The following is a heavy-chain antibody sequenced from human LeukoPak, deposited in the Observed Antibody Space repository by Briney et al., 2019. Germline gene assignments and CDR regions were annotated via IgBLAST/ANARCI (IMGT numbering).Heavy chain of an antibody. V-gene: IGHV4-59*08. CDR1: GGSISSYY. J-gene: IGHJ4*02. CDR2: IYYRGST. CDR3: ARSTVRAVLLWFGESSFDY. Sequence: EPSDTLSLTCTVSGGSISSYYWSSIRQPPGKGLEWIGYIYYRGSTNYNPSLKSRVTISVDTSKNQFSLKLSSVTAADTAVYYCARSTVRAVLLWFGESSFDYWGQGTLVTVSS. D-gene: IGHD3-10*01.